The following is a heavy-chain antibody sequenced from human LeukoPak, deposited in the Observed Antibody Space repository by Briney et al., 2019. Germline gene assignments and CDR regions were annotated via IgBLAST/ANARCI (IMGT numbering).Heavy chain of an antibody. V-gene: IGHV4-39*07. CDR3: ARVRSGSSYDAFDI. CDR1: GGSISSSSYY. J-gene: IGHJ3*02. D-gene: IGHD1-26*01. CDR2: IYYSGST. Sequence: SETLSLTCTVSGGSISSSSYYWGWIRQPPGKGLEWIGSIYYSGSTYYNLSLKSRVTISVDMSKNQFSLKLSSVTAADTAVYYCARVRSGSSYDAFDIWGQGTMVTVSS.